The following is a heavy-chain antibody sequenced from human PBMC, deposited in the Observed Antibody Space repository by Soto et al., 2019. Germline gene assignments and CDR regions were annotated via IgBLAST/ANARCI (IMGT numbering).Heavy chain of an antibody. CDR2: IDPSDSQT. Sequence: GESLKISCMGSGYSFAGYWITWVRQKPGKGLEWMGRIDPSDSQTYYSPSFRGHVTISVTKSITTVFLQWSSLRASDTAMYYCARQIYDSDTGPNFQYYFDSWGQGTPVTVSS. D-gene: IGHD3-22*01. CDR3: ARQIYDSDTGPNFQYYFDS. J-gene: IGHJ4*02. V-gene: IGHV5-10-1*01. CDR1: GYSFAGYW.